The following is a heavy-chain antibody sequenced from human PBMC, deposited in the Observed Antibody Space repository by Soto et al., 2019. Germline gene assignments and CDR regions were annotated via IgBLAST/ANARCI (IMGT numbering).Heavy chain of an antibody. J-gene: IGHJ4*02. CDR3: AKRRGAGGQFDY. CDR1: GFTFTDYA. V-gene: IGHV3-23*01. CDR2: VSSGGST. Sequence: VGSLRLSCAASGFTFTDYAMGWVRQAPGKGLEWVSVVSSGGSTYYADSVTGRFTVSRDNSKNTLSLQMNSLRAEDTAVYYCAKRRGAGGQFDYWGQGALVTVSS. D-gene: IGHD2-15*01.